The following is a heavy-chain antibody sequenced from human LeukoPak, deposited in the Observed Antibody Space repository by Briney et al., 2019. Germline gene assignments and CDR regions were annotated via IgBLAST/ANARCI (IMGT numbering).Heavy chain of an antibody. Sequence: ASVKVSCKASGYIFSNFGINWVRQAPGQGLEWMGWISGYNGYTKYAQKLQGRVTMTTDTSTSTAHMELRSLRSDDTAVYYCARVSPHRKMSYGNQNWFDTWGQGTLVTVSS. J-gene: IGHJ5*02. CDR3: ARVSPHRKMSYGNQNWFDT. D-gene: IGHD3-16*01. CDR2: ISGYNGYT. CDR1: GYIFSNFG. V-gene: IGHV1-18*01.